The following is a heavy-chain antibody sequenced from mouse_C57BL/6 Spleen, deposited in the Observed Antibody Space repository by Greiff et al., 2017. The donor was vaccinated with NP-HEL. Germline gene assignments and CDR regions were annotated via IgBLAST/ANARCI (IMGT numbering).Heavy chain of an antibody. CDR2: IHPNSGST. Sequence: VQLQQPGAELVKPGASVKLSCKASGYTFTSYWMHWVKQRPGQGLEWIGMIHPNSGSTNYNEKFKSKATLTVDKSSSTAYMQLSSLTSEDSAVYYCARGGISTVLAPFDYWGQGTTLTVSS. CDR1: GYTFTSYW. CDR3: ARGGISTVLAPFDY. J-gene: IGHJ2*01. V-gene: IGHV1-64*01. D-gene: IGHD1-1*01.